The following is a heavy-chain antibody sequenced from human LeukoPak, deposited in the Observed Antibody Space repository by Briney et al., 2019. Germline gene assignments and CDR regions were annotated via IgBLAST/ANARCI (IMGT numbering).Heavy chain of an antibody. CDR2: IYYSGST. V-gene: IGHV4-59*01. J-gene: IGHJ4*02. D-gene: IGHD3-3*01. Sequence: PSETLSLTCTVSGGSISSYYWSWIRQPPGKGLEWIGYIYYSGSTNYNPSLKSRVTISVDTSKNQFSLKLSSVTAADTAVYYCARHDFWSGGTLYYFDYWGQGTLVTVSS. CDR3: ARHDFWSGGTLYYFDY. CDR1: GGSISSYY.